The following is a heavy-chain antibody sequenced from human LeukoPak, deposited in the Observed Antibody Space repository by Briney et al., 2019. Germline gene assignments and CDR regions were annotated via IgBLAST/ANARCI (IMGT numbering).Heavy chain of an antibody. V-gene: IGHV3-7*03. CDR3: ARDQRYSYGYDN. CDR1: GFTFSSYR. D-gene: IGHD5-18*01. J-gene: IGHJ4*02. Sequence: GGSLRLSCAASGFTFSSYRMNWVRQAPGKGLEWVANIKQDGSEKYYVDSVKGRFTISRDNAKNSLFLQMNSLRAEDTAVYYCARDQRYSYGYDNWGQGTLVTVSS. CDR2: IKQDGSEK.